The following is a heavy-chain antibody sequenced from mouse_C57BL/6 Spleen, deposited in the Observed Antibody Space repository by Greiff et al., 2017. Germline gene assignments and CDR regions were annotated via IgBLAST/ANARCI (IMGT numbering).Heavy chain of an antibody. CDR1: GFTFSDYG. Sequence: VQLKESGGGLVKPGGSLKLSCAASGFTFSDYGMHWVRQAPEKGLEWVAYISSGSSTIYYADTVKGRFTIARDNAKNTLFLQMTSLRSEDTAMYYCARHMVTRYAMDYWGQGTSVTVSS. V-gene: IGHV5-17*01. D-gene: IGHD2-2*01. J-gene: IGHJ4*01. CDR2: ISSGSSTI. CDR3: ARHMVTRYAMDY.